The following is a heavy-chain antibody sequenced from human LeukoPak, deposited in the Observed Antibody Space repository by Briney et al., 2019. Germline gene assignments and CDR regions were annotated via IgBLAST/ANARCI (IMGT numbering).Heavy chain of an antibody. D-gene: IGHD2-2*01. V-gene: IGHV3-73*01. J-gene: IGHJ4*02. CDR2: IRDKANSYAT. CDR3: TRWDCTTTGCYPFDY. CDR1: GGSISSYY. Sequence: PSETLSLTCTVSGGSISSYYWSWIRQPPGKGLEWVGRIRDKANSYATAYIASVKGRFTISRDDSKNTAYLQMSSLKTEDTAVYYCTRWDCTTTGCYPFDYWGQGTLVTVSS.